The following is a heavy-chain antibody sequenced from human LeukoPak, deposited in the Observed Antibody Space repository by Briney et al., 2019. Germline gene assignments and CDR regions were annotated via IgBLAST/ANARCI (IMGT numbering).Heavy chain of an antibody. CDR2: ISSSSSYI. Sequence: GGSLRLSRAASGFTFSSYSMNWVRQAPGKGLEWVSSISSSSSYIYYADSVKGRFTISRDNAKNSLYLQMNSLRAEDTAVYYCARDYGHNYFDYWGQGTLVTVSS. J-gene: IGHJ4*02. V-gene: IGHV3-21*01. CDR3: ARDYGHNYFDY. D-gene: IGHD2-21*01. CDR1: GFTFSSYS.